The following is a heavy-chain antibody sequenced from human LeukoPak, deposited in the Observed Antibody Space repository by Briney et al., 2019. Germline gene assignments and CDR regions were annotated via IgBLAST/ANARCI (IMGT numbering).Heavy chain of an antibody. CDR2: MDGRGEII. CDR3: ARLSIIKYRPEGYFDH. Sequence: GGSLRLSCAASGFAFSESYMSWIRQAPGKGLKWISFMDGRGEIINYASSVRGRFTIPRDNAKESLYLQMNSLRAEDTALYYCARLSIIKYRPEGYFDHWGQGTLATVSS. D-gene: IGHD3-10*01. J-gene: IGHJ4*02. V-gene: IGHV3-11*04. CDR1: GFAFSESY.